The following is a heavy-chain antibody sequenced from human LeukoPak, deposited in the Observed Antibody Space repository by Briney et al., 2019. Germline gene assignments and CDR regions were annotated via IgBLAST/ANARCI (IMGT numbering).Heavy chain of an antibody. D-gene: IGHD5-12*01. CDR1: GFTFDDYA. CDR2: ITWDGGST. CDR3: ARVGLSGYDFDY. Sequence: GGSLRLSCAASGFTFDDYAMHWVRQAPGKGLEWVSLITWDGGSTYYADSVKGRFTISRDNAKNSLYLQMNSLRAEDTAVYYCARVGLSGYDFDYWGQGTLVTVSS. V-gene: IGHV3-43D*03. J-gene: IGHJ4*02.